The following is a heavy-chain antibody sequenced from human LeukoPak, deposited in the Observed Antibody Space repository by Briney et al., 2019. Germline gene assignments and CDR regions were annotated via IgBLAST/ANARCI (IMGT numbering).Heavy chain of an antibody. J-gene: IGHJ4*02. Sequence: RASVKLSRKGSGYTFIRFGFTWVRHAPGQGFECMGYISAYNGETKYAQKVQGRVSMTNETPTTTVYMELRNLPSAGTAVYYCARDGERGYHFDYWGQGALVTVSS. CDR1: GYTFIRFG. D-gene: IGHD5-12*01. CDR2: ISAYNGET. V-gene: IGHV1-18*01. CDR3: ARDGERGYHFDY.